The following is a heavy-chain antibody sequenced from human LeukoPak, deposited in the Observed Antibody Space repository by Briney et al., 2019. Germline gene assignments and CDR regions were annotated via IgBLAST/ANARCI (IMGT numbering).Heavy chain of an antibody. D-gene: IGHD6-13*01. Sequence: GASVKVSYKXSGYTFTGYYMHWVRQAPGQGLEWMGRINPNSGGTNYAQKFQGRVTMTRDTSISTAYMELSRLRSDDTAVYYCARDLYRIAAAGTTGYWGQGTLVTVSS. CDR2: INPNSGGT. CDR3: ARDLYRIAAAGTTGY. J-gene: IGHJ4*02. CDR1: GYTFTGYY. V-gene: IGHV1-2*06.